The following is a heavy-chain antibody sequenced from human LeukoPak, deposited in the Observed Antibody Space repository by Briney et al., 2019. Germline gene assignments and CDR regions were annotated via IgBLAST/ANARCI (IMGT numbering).Heavy chain of an antibody. J-gene: IGHJ4*02. D-gene: IGHD6-13*01. CDR1: GFTFADYG. CDR2: IRSNAYGGTA. V-gene: IGHV3-49*03. CDR3: SRPNPSSWDRYYFDC. Sequence: PGRSLRLSCTASGFTFADYGMSWFRQAPGEGLEWVGFIRSNAYGGTAEYAASVKGRFTISRDDSKSIAYLQMNSLKTEDTAVFYCSRPNPSSWDRYYFDCWGQGTLVTVSS.